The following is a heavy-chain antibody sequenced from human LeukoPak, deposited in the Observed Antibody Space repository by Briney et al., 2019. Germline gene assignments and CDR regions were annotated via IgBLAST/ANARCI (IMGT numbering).Heavy chain of an antibody. V-gene: IGHV3-48*01. CDR1: GFTFSSYS. CDR2: ISSSSSTI. J-gene: IGHJ6*02. D-gene: IGHD2-2*02. Sequence: GGSLRLSCAASGFTFSSYSMNRVRQAPGKGLEWVSYISSSSSTIYYADSVKGRFTISRDNAKNSLYLQMNSLRAEDTAVYYCARSCSSTSCYRTGDYYYGMDVWGQGTTVTVSS. CDR3: ARSCSSTSCYRTGDYYYGMDV.